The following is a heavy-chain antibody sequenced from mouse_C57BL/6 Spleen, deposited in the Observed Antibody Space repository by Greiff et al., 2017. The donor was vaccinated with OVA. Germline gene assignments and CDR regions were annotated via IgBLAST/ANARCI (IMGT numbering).Heavy chain of an antibody. CDR1: GFTFSSYG. J-gene: IGHJ1*03. CDR3: ARAATTTVVATNFDV. Sequence: EVQGVESGGDLVKPGGSLKLSCAASGFTFSSYGMSWVRQTPDKRLEWVATISSGGSYTYYPDSVKGRFTISRDNAKNTLYLQMSSLKSEDTAMYYCARAATTTVVATNFDVWGTGTTVTVSS. D-gene: IGHD1-1*01. CDR2: ISSGGSYT. V-gene: IGHV5-6*01.